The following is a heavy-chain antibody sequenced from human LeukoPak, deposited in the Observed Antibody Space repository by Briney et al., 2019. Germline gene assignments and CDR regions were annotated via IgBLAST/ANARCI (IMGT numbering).Heavy chain of an antibody. CDR3: ASLRADPSHPLDY. V-gene: IGHV4-59*01. CDR1: GDSISSYY. J-gene: IGHJ4*02. Sequence: PSETLSLTCTVSGDSISSYYWSWIRQPPGKGLEWIGYIYYSGSTNYNPSLKSRVTISVDTSKNQFSLKLSSVTAADTAVYYCASLRADPSHPLDYWGQGTLVTVSS. CDR2: IYYSGST. D-gene: IGHD2-2*01.